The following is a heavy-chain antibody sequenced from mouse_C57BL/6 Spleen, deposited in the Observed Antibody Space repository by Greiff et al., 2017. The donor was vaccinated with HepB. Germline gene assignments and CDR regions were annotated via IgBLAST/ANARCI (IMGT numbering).Heavy chain of an antibody. V-gene: IGHV14-4*01. Sequence: DVQLQESGAELVRPGASVKLSCTASGFNIKDDYMHWVKQRPEQGLEWIGWIDPENGDTEYASKFQGKATITADTSSNTAYLQLSSLTSEDTAVYYCTTGYYGSSYGGFAYWGQGTLVTVSA. D-gene: IGHD1-1*01. J-gene: IGHJ3*01. CDR1: GFNIKDDY. CDR2: IDPENGDT. CDR3: TTGYYGSSYGGFAY.